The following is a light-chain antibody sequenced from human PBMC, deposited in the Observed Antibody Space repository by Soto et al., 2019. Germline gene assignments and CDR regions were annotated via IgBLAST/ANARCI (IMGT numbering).Light chain of an antibody. V-gene: IGLV2-14*01. CDR3: SSYRSSTTFV. CDR1: SSDVGAYNY. CDR2: EVR. Sequence: QSALTQPASVSGSPGQSITISCTGTSSDVGAYNYVSWYQQYPGKAPKVIIFEVRKRPSGVSNRFSGSKSGDMASLTISGLQAEDEADYYCSSYRSSTTFVFGTGTKLTVL. J-gene: IGLJ1*01.